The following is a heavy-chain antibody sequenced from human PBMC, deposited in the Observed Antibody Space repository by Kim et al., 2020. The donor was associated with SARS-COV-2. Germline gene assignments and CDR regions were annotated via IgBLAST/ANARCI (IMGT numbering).Heavy chain of an antibody. D-gene: IGHD2-2*02. CDR3: ARAPPFYCSSTSCYTPYYYYYGMDV. CDR2: ISSSSSYI. J-gene: IGHJ6*02. V-gene: IGHV3-21*01. Sequence: GGSLRLSCAASGFTFSSYSMNWVRQAPGKGLEWVSSISSSSSYIYYADSVKGRFTISRDNAKNSLYLQMNSLRAEDTAVYYCARAPPFYCSSTSCYTPYYYYYGMDVWGQGTTFTVSS. CDR1: GFTFSSYS.